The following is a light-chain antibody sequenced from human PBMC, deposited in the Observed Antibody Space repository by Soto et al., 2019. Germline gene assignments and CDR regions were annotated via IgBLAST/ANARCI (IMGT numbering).Light chain of an antibody. J-gene: IGKJ1*01. V-gene: IGKV3-15*01. Sequence: MTQSPSSVSGSVGDRVTLSCRASQTVHTNLAWFQQKPGQAPKLLIYGASTRDTGVPARFTGSGSGTEFTLTISSLQSEDFAVYFCQQYNNWPPWTFGQGTKVDI. CDR1: QTVHTN. CDR2: GAS. CDR3: QQYNNWPPWT.